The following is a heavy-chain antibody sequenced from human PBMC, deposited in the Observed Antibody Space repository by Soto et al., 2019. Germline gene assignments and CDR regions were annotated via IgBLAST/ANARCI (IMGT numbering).Heavy chain of an antibody. CDR3: AIRGYTYGYYFSY. D-gene: IGHD5-18*01. V-gene: IGHV5-51*01. J-gene: IGHJ4*02. CDR1: GFTFTTYW. CDR2: IFPVDSAT. Sequence: PGESLKISCKGSGFTFTTYWIAWVRQVPGKGLEWMGIIFPVDSATTYSPSFQGQVTISADKSITTACLQWSSLKASDTAMYYCAIRGYTYGYYFSYWGQGTLVTVSS.